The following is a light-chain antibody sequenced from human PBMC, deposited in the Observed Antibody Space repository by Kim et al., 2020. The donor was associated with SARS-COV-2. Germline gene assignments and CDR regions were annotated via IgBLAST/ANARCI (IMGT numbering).Light chain of an antibody. Sequence: STAERATLSCRASQSVSSNLSWYQQKPGQAPRLLIYGASTRATGIPARFSGSGSGTEFTLTISSLQSEDFAVYYCQQYNNWPPLTFGGGTKVDIK. CDR3: QQYNNWPPLT. CDR1: QSVSSN. J-gene: IGKJ4*01. CDR2: GAS. V-gene: IGKV3-15*01.